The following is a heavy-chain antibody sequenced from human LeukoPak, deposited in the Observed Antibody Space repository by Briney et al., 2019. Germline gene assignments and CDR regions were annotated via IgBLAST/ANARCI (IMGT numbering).Heavy chain of an antibody. CDR1: GFTFSSYG. J-gene: IGHJ6*02. CDR3: AREMSAAQYYGMDV. CDR2: IWFDGSNR. V-gene: IGHV3-33*08. Sequence: GGSLRLSCAASGFTFSSYGMHWVRQAPGTGLEWVAVIWFDGSNRDYAHSAKGRFTISRDNSYNSLHLQMNSLRAEDTAVYYCAREMSAAQYYGMDVWGQGTTVTVSS.